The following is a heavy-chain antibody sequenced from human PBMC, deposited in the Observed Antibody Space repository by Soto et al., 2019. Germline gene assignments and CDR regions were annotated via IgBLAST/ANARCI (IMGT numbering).Heavy chain of an antibody. CDR3: AKLDQGGLQYAYYAMDV. V-gene: IGHV3-30*18. CDR1: GFTFSNYG. D-gene: IGHD2-15*01. CDR2: ISYDGSNK. Sequence: QVHLVESGGGVVQPGRSPRLSCVASGFTFSNYGMHWVRQAPGKGLEWVAVISYDGSNKYYADSVKGRFTISRDNYKNTLYLQMTSLWTEDTALYYCAKLDQGGLQYAYYAMDVWGQGPTVTVS. J-gene: IGHJ6*02.